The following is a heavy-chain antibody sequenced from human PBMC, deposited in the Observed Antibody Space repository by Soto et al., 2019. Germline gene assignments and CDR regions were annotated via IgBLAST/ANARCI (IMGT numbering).Heavy chain of an antibody. Sequence: EVQLVESGGGLVKPGGSRRLSCAASGFTFSSYSMNWVRRAPGKGREWVSSISSSSSYIYYADSVKGRFTISRDNAKNSLYLQMNSLRAEDTAVYYCARDDGGSGWSNDYWGQGTLVTVSS. J-gene: IGHJ4*02. CDR3: ARDDGGSGWSNDY. D-gene: IGHD6-19*01. CDR1: GFTFSSYS. CDR2: ISSSSSYI. V-gene: IGHV3-21*01.